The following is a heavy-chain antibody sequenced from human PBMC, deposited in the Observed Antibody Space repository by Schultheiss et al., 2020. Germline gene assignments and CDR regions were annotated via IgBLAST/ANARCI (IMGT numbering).Heavy chain of an antibody. D-gene: IGHD3-22*01. V-gene: IGHV1-69*04. CDR1: GGTFSSYA. J-gene: IGHJ4*02. CDR2: IIPILGTA. Sequence: SVKVSFKASGGTFSSYAISWVRQAPGQGLEWMGRIIPILGTANYAQKFQGRVTITADKSTSTAYMELSSLRSEDTAVYYCARGPTHDSSGYYYFVWGQGTLVTVSS. CDR3: ARGPTHDSSGYYYFV.